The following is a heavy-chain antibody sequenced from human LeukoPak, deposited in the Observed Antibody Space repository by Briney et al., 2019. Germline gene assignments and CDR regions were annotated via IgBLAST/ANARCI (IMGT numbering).Heavy chain of an antibody. D-gene: IGHD1-14*01. CDR2: IYYSGST. CDR1: GGSTSSSSYY. V-gene: IGHV4-39*07. CDR3: ARDVGGRNRKSAVGY. J-gene: IGHJ4*02. Sequence: SETLSLTCTVSGGSTSSSSYYWGWIRQPPGKGLEWIGSIYYSGSTYYNPSLKSRVTISVDTSKNQFSLKLSSVTAADTAVYYCARDVGGRNRKSAVGYWGQGTLVTVSS.